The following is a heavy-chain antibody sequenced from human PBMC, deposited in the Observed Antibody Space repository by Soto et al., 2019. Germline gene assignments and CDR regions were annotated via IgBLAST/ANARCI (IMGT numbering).Heavy chain of an antibody. CDR2: IYYSGST. V-gene: IGHV4-39*07. Sequence: PSETLSLTCTVSGGSISSSSYYWGWIRQPPGKGLEWIGSIYYSGSTYYNPSLKSRVTISVDTSKNQFSLRAEDTAVYYCAKDEPNYYDSSGYYGGEAFDFWGHGTLVTVS. J-gene: IGHJ3*01. CDR1: GGSISSSSYY. CDR3: AKDEPNYYDSSGYYGGEAFDF. D-gene: IGHD3-22*01.